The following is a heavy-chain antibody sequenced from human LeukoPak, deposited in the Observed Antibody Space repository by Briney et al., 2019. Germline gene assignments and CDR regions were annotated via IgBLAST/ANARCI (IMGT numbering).Heavy chain of an antibody. V-gene: IGHV3-21*01. Sequence: GGSLRLSCAASGFTFSSYSMNWIRQAPGKGLEWVSSISSSSSYIYYADSVKGRFTISRDNAKNSLYLQMNSLRAEDTAVYYCARSIEYSSSSYEFDYWGQGTLVTVSS. CDR2: ISSSSSYI. D-gene: IGHD6-6*01. J-gene: IGHJ4*02. CDR1: GFTFSSYS. CDR3: ARSIEYSSSSYEFDY.